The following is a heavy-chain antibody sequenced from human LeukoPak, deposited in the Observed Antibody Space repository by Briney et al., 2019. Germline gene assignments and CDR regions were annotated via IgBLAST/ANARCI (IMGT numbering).Heavy chain of an antibody. D-gene: IGHD3-22*01. CDR1: GGTFSSYA. CDR2: IIPILGIA. Sequence: KISCKASGGTFSSYAISWVRQAPGQGLEWMGRIIPILGIANYAQKFQGRVTITADKSTSTAYMELSSLRSEDTAVYYCARASYYYDSSGYYGDYWGQGTLVTVSS. V-gene: IGHV1-69*04. CDR3: ARASYYYDSSGYYGDY. J-gene: IGHJ4*02.